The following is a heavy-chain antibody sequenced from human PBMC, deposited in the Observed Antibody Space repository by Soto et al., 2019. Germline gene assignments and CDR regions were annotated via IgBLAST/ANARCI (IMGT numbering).Heavy chain of an antibody. J-gene: IGHJ5*02. CDR3: ARGAPYYYDSSGNWFDP. V-gene: IGHV4-59*01. D-gene: IGHD3-22*01. Sequence: QVQLQESGPGLVKPSETLSLTCTVSGGSISSYYWSWIRQPPGKGLEWIGYIYYSGSTNYNPSLRSRVTLSVDTSKNQFSLKLSSVTAADTAVYYCARGAPYYYDSSGNWFDPWGQGTLVTVSS. CDR1: GGSISSYY. CDR2: IYYSGST.